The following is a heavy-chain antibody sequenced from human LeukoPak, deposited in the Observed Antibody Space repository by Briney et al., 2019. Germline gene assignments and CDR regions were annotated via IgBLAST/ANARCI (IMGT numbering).Heavy chain of an antibody. D-gene: IGHD3-16*01. CDR3: ARGGDDYVWGSTNWFDP. Sequence: SETLIPTCTVSGGSIGSYYWSWIRQPPGKGLEWIGYIYYSGSTNYNPSLKSRVTISVDTSKNQFSLKLSSVTAADTAVYYCARGGDDYVWGSTNWFDPWGQGTLPTVSS. CDR1: GGSIGSYY. CDR2: IYYSGST. V-gene: IGHV4-59*01. J-gene: IGHJ5*02.